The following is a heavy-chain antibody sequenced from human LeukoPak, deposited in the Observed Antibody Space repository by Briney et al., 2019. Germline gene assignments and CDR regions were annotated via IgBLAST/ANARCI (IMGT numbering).Heavy chain of an antibody. CDR3: AHSLRLYGSGIASWEGFDY. V-gene: IGHV3-30*03. Sequence: PGGSLRLSCAASGFTFSSYGMHWVRQAPGKGLEWVAVISYDGSNKYYADSVKGRFTISRDNSKNTLYLQMNSLRAEDTAVYYCAHSLRLYGSGIASWEGFDYWGQGTLVTVSS. J-gene: IGHJ4*02. CDR1: GFTFSSYG. D-gene: IGHD3-10*01. CDR2: ISYDGSNK.